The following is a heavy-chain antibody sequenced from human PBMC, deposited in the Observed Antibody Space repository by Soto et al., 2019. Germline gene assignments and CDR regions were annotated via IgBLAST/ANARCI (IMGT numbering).Heavy chain of an antibody. CDR1: GGNVRSGGYY. CDR3: ARDGRGGYYEYYYYYGMDV. D-gene: IGHD3-3*01. Sequence: SETQSLTSTVSGGNVRSGGYYWSWIRQPPGKGLEWIGYIYYSGSTDYNPSLKSRVTISVDTSKNQFSLKLSSVTAADTAVYYCARDGRGGYYEYYYYYGMDVWGQGTTVTVSS. V-gene: IGHV4-61*08. J-gene: IGHJ6*02. CDR2: IYYSGST.